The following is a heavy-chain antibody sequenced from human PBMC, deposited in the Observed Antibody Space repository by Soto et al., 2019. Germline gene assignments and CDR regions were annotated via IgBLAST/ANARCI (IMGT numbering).Heavy chain of an antibody. Sequence: SVKVSCKASGFTFTSSPVQWLRQSRGQPLEWIGWIVVGCGNTNYAQKFQERATITRDMSTSKAYMELSSLRSEDTAVYYCAAAAQGYSYGMDVWGQGTMVTVSS. CDR1: GFTFTSSP. CDR2: IVVGCGNT. D-gene: IGHD5-18*01. J-gene: IGHJ6*02. CDR3: AAAAQGYSYGMDV. V-gene: IGHV1-58*01.